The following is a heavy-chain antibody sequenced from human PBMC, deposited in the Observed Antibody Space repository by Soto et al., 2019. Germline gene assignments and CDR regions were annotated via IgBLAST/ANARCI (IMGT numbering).Heavy chain of an antibody. CDR2: TYYRSKWYN. V-gene: IGHV6-1*01. D-gene: IGHD2-15*01. CDR1: GDSVSSNSAA. Sequence: PSQTLSLTCAISGDSVSSNSAAWNWIRQSPSRGLEWLGRTYYRSKWYNDYAVSVKSRITINPDTSKNQFSLQLNSVTPEDTAVYYCARDPYCSGGSCYSDAFDIWGQGTMVPVSS. CDR3: ARDPYCSGGSCYSDAFDI. J-gene: IGHJ3*02.